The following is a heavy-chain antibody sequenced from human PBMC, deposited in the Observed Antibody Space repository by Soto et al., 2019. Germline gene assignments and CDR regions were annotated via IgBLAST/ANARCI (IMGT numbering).Heavy chain of an antibody. V-gene: IGHV3-64*01. CDR1: GFTFSSYA. Sequence: PGGSLILSCAASGFTFSSYAMHWVRQAPGKGLEYVSAISSNGGSTYYANSVKGRFTISRDNSKNTLYLQMGSLRAEDMAVYYCARAGGYSYGSSFDYYGMDVWGQGTTVTVSS. CDR3: ARAGGYSYGSSFDYYGMDV. J-gene: IGHJ6*02. D-gene: IGHD5-18*01. CDR2: ISSNGGST.